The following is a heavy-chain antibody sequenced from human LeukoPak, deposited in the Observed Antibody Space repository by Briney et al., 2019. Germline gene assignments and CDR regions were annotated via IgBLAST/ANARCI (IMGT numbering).Heavy chain of an antibody. Sequence: GGSLRLSCAASGFTFSSYAMSWVRQAPGKGLEWVSYISSSSSTIFYADSVKGRFTISRDNAKNSLYLQMNSLRAEDTAVYYCARDILTGSQSRFQHWGQGTLVTVSS. CDR3: ARDILTGSQSRFQH. CDR1: GFTFSSYA. CDR2: ISSSSSTI. J-gene: IGHJ1*01. V-gene: IGHV3-48*04. D-gene: IGHD3-9*01.